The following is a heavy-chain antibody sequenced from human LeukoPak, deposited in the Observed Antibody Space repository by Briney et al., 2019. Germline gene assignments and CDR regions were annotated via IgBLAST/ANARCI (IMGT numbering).Heavy chain of an antibody. V-gene: IGHV4-59*12. J-gene: IGHJ4*02. D-gene: IGHD3-10*01. CDR3: ARGLTGSRRYFDS. CDR2: IYYSGST. CDR1: GGSFSPYY. Sequence: SETLSLTCTVSGGSFSPYYWSWIRQPPGKGLEWIGYIYYSGSTKYNPSLKSRVTISVDTSKNQFSLKLNSVTAADTSVYYCARGLTGSRRYFDSWGQGTLVTVSS.